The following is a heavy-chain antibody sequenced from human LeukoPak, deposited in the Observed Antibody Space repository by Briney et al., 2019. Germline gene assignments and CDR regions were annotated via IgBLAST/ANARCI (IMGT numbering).Heavy chain of an antibody. V-gene: IGHV3-73*01. Sequence: PGGSLRLSCAASGFTFSGSALHWVRQASGKGLEWVGRIRSTANGYATAYAASVKGRFTISRDDSKNTAYLQMDSLKTEDTAVYYCARLFCTGDRCYRYFDYWGQGTLVTVSS. CDR3: ARLFCTGDRCYRYFDY. D-gene: IGHD2-15*01. J-gene: IGHJ4*02. CDR1: GFTFSGSA. CDR2: IRSTANGYAT.